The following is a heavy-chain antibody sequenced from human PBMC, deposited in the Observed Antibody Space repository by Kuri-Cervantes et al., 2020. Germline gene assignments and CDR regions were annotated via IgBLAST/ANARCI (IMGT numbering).Heavy chain of an antibody. Sequence: SETLSLTCAVYGGSFRTYYWAWIRQPPGKGLEWIGEINQSGTTNYNPSLKSRVAISIDTSKNQFSLRLTSVTAADTAVYYCARGGYGYFDYWGQGTLVTVSS. V-gene: IGHV4-34*01. CDR3: ARGGYGYFDY. D-gene: IGHD5-18*01. J-gene: IGHJ4*02. CDR1: GGSFRTYY. CDR2: INQSGTT.